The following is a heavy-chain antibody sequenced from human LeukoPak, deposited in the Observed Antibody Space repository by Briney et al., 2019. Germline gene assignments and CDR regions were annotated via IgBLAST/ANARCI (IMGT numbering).Heavy chain of an antibody. Sequence: GRSLRLSCAASGFTFSSYGVHWVRQAPGKGLEWVAVISYDGSNKYYADSVKGRFTISRDNSKNTLYLQMNSLRAEDTAVYYCAKLPKGGVVRRLSYYGMDVWGQGTTVTVSS. V-gene: IGHV3-30*18. CDR3: AKLPKGGVVRRLSYYGMDV. D-gene: IGHD3-3*01. CDR2: ISYDGSNK. J-gene: IGHJ6*02. CDR1: GFTFSSYG.